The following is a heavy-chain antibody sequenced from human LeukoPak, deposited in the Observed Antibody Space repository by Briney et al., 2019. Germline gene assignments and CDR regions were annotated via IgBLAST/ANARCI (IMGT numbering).Heavy chain of an antibody. J-gene: IGHJ4*02. CDR1: GGSFSGHY. V-gene: IGHV4-34*01. D-gene: IGHD5-24*01. Sequence: PSETLSLTCAVNGGSFSGHYCSWVRQPPGKGLEWIGEINCSGSTSYNPSLKSRVTISADTSKNQFSLKLSSVPAADTAVYYCASHTNGNYRYYFDYWGQGTLVTVSS. CDR3: ASHTNGNYRYYFDY. CDR2: INCSGST.